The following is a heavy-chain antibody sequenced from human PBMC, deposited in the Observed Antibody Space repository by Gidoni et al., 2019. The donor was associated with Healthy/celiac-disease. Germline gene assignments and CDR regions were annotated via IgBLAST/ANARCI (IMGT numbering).Heavy chain of an antibody. J-gene: IGHJ4*02. CDR1: GGSISSYY. CDR2: IYYSGST. V-gene: IGHV4-59*01. Sequence: QVQLQDSGPGLVKPSETLSLTCTVSGGSISSYYWSWIRQPPGKGLEWIGYIYYSGSTNYNPSLKSRVTISVDTSKNQFSLKLSSVTAADTAVYYCAGSRYFDYWGQGTLVTVSS. D-gene: IGHD2-2*01. CDR3: AGSRYFDY.